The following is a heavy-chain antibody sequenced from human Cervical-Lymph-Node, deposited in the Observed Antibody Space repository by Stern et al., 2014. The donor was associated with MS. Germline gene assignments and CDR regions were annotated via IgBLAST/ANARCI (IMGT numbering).Heavy chain of an antibody. CDR3: ARERHSMDV. CDR2: IDPNSGGT. CDR1: GYSFTAYY. Sequence: VQLVESGAEVKKPGASVKVSCKASGYSFTAYYMHWVLQAPGQVLEWMGWIDPNSGGTKSAQNFQGRLTMTRDTSISTFYMELSGLTSDDTAVFYCARERHSMDVWGQGTTVTVSS. J-gene: IGHJ6*02. V-gene: IGHV1-2*02.